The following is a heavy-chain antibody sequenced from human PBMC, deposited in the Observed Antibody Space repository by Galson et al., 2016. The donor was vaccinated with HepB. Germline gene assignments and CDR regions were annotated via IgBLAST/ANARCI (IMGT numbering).Heavy chain of an antibody. Sequence: SLRLSCATSGFTFDDYAMHWVRQSPGKGLEWVSGISWDSRSIDYVDSVKGRFTISRDNAKNSLYLQMDSLRPDDTAFYFCARRSSKIGARHRFFHLWGRGTLVTVSS. V-gene: IGHV3-9*01. D-gene: IGHD1-26*01. CDR1: GFTFDDYA. CDR2: ISWDSRSI. CDR3: ARRSSKIGARHRFFHL. J-gene: IGHJ2*01.